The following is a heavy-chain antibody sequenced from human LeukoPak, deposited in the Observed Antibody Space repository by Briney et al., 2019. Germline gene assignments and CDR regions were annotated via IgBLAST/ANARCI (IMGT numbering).Heavy chain of an antibody. J-gene: IGHJ6*02. Sequence: SETLSLTCTVSGGSISNYYWGWIRQPPGKGPEWIGSIYYSGNTYYNPSLKSRVTISVDTSKNQVSLKLRSVTAADTAVYYCARSLGGYCSSTSCYDPTGMDVWGQGTTVTVSS. V-gene: IGHV4-39*07. CDR1: GGSISNYY. CDR2: IYYSGNT. CDR3: ARSLGGYCSSTSCYDPTGMDV. D-gene: IGHD2-2*01.